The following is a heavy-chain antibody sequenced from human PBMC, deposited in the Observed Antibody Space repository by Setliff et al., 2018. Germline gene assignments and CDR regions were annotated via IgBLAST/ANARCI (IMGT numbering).Heavy chain of an antibody. CDR1: GFTFGSYP. D-gene: IGHD3-10*01. Sequence: GGSLRLSCAASGFTFGSYPMHWVRQAPGKGLEWVAVISYGGGNKYYTDSVKGRFTISRDNSKNTLYLLMNSLETEDTAVYYCTTDLIIRGVIIDGALRWGQGTLVTVSS. CDR2: ISYGGGNK. CDR3: TTDLIIRGVIIDGALR. J-gene: IGHJ4*02. V-gene: IGHV3-30*04.